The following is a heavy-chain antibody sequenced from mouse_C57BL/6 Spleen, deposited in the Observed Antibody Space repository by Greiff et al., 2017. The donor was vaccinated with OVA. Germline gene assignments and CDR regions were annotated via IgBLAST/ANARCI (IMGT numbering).Heavy chain of an antibody. CDR2: IDPETGGT. V-gene: IGHV1-15*01. CDR1: GYTFTDYE. Sequence: VQLQQSGAELVRPGASVTLSCKASGYTFTDYEMHWVKQTPVHGLEWIGAIDPETGGTAYNQKFKGKAILTADKSSSTAYMELRSLTSEDSAVYYCTRLKNYSNFMDYWGQGTSVTVSS. CDR3: TRLKNYSNFMDY. D-gene: IGHD2-5*01. J-gene: IGHJ4*01.